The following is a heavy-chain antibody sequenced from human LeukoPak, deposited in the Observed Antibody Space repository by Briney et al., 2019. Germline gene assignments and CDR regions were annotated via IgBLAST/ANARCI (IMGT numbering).Heavy chain of an antibody. Sequence: GGSLRLSCAASGFTFDDYAMHWVRQAPGKGLEWVSGISWNSGSIGYADSVKGRFTISRDNAKNSLYLQMNSLRAEDTALYYCAKALHRAGAPVDYWGQGTLVTVSS. CDR1: GFTFDDYA. V-gene: IGHV3-9*01. J-gene: IGHJ4*02. CDR2: ISWNSGSI. CDR3: AKALHRAGAPVDY.